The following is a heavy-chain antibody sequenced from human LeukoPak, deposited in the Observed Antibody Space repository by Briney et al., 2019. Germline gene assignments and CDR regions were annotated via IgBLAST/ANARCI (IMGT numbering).Heavy chain of an antibody. Sequence: GGCLRLSCAASGFTLTSYDMKWGRQAPGKGLEWVSSITGSSDYIYYADSVKGRFTISRDNTKNTLYLQMNSLRAEDTAIFYCAKDGGEYYDILTGYYPRLYYMDVWGKGTTVTIS. CDR1: GFTLTSYD. D-gene: IGHD3-9*01. CDR3: AKDGGEYYDILTGYYPRLYYMDV. CDR2: ITGSSDYI. J-gene: IGHJ6*03. V-gene: IGHV3-23*01.